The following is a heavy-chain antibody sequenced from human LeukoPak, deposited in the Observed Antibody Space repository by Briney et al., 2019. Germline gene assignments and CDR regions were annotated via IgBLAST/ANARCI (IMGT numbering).Heavy chain of an antibody. CDR1: GFTFDDYA. CDR3: AKDSYSSGYPTGGYFDY. Sequence: GGSLRLSCAASGFTFDDYAMHWVRQAPGKGLEWVSLISWDGGSTYYADSVKGRFTISRDNSKNSLYLQMNSLRAEDTALYYCAKDSYSSGYPTGGYFDYWGQGTLVTVSS. V-gene: IGHV3-43D*03. CDR2: ISWDGGST. J-gene: IGHJ4*02. D-gene: IGHD6-19*01.